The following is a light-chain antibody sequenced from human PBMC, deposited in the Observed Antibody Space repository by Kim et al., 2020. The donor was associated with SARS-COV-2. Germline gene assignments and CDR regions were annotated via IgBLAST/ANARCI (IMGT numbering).Light chain of an antibody. J-gene: IGKJ2*01. Sequence: IVMTQSPATLSVSPGERATLSCRASQSVNGNLAWYQQKPGQGPRLLIYDASTRATGIPARFSGSGSGTDFTLTISSLQSEDFAVYYCHHYNNWPPETFGQGTKVDIK. V-gene: IGKV3-15*01. CDR2: DAS. CDR1: QSVNGN. CDR3: HHYNNWPPET.